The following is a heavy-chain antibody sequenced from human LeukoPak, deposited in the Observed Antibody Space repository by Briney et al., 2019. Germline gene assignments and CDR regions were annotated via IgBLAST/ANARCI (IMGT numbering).Heavy chain of an antibody. CDR1: GFTFSSYG. D-gene: IGHD2-2*01. V-gene: IGHV3-33*01. J-gene: IGHJ6*04. CDR3: ARAPPIGSSTILDCYYYGMDV. Sequence: GGSLRLSCAASGFTFSSYGMHWVRQAPGKGLEWVAVIWYDGSNKYYADSVKGRFTISRDNSKNTLYLQMNSLRAEDTAVYYCARAPPIGSSTILDCYYYGMDVWGKGTTVTVSS. CDR2: IWYDGSNK.